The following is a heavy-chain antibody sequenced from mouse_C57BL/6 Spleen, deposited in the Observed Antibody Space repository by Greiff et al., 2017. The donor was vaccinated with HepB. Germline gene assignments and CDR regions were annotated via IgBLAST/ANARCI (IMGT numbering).Heavy chain of an antibody. Sequence: QVQLQQPGAELVRPGSSVKLSCKASGYTFTSYWMHWVKQRPIQGLEWIGNIDPSDSETHYNQKFKDKATLTVAKSSSTAYMQLSSLTSEDSAVYYCARYGGGGYFDVWGTGTTVTVSS. J-gene: IGHJ1*03. D-gene: IGHD1-1*02. CDR2: IDPSDSET. CDR3: ARYGGGGYFDV. CDR1: GYTFTSYW. V-gene: IGHV1-52*01.